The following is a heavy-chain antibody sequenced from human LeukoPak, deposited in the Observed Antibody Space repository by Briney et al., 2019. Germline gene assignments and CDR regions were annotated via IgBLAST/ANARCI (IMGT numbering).Heavy chain of an antibody. J-gene: IGHJ4*02. CDR1: GFTFSSHG. CDR3: AKRGTVTPNFEY. CDR2: IQNDGNNK. D-gene: IGHD4-17*01. V-gene: IGHV3-30*02. Sequence: GGSLRLSCAASGFTFSSHGMHWVRQAPGKGLEGVASIQNDGNNKYYADSVNGRFTISRDNSKNTLYLQMNSLRTEDTADYYCAKRGTVTPNFEYWGQGTLVTVSS.